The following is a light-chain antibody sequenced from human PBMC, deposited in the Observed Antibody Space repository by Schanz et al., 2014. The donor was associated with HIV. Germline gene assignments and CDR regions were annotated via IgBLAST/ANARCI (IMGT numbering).Light chain of an antibody. CDR1: SSDVGDYNY. Sequence: QSALTQPASLSGSPGQSITISCTGSSSDVGDYNYVSWYQQHPGKAPKLMIYDVSNRPSGVSNRFSGSKSGNTASLTISGLQAEDEADYYCSSYTSSSTLGVVFGGGTKLTVL. CDR2: DVS. CDR3: SSYTSSSTLGVV. J-gene: IGLJ2*01. V-gene: IGLV2-14*03.